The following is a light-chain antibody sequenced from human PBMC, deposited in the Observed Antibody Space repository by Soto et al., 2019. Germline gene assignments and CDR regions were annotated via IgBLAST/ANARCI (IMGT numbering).Light chain of an antibody. CDR2: GAS. CDR3: QQCRNWPST. V-gene: IGKV3-11*02. J-gene: IGKJ5*01. Sequence: DMVLTQAPATLSLSEGERVTLACRASQSVSSFLAWYQQKPGQAPRLLIYGASTLATGLPSRFSGSGCGRDFTLTSSTLQPEDFAFYYCQQCRNWPSTFGQGTRLEI. CDR1: QSVSSF.